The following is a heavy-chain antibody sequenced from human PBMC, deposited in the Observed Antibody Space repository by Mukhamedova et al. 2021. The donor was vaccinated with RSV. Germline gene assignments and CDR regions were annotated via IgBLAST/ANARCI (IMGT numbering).Heavy chain of an antibody. Sequence: GQGLEWIGYIFYTGSISYSPSLKSRVTISVDTSKNQFSLKLSSVTAADTALYYCARLLRAGADSFYFDYWGQGSLVTVSS. J-gene: IGHJ4*02. CDR2: IFYTGSI. D-gene: IGHD1-26*01. CDR3: ARLLRAGADSFYFDY. V-gene: IGHV4-59*13.